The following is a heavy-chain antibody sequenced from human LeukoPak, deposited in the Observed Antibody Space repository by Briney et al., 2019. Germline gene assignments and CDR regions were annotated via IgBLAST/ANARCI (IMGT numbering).Heavy chain of an antibody. V-gene: IGHV4-39*07. J-gene: IGHJ4*02. CDR2: VHSSGTA. D-gene: IGHD2-2*01. Sequence: SETLSLTCTVSGGSIRTGGYFWGWIRQSPGKGLEYFGSVHSSGTAYYNPSLKTRVTISVDTSKNQFSLKLSSVTAADTAVYYCAREGEVVPAAIYYWGQGTLVTVSS. CDR3: AREGEVVPAAIYY. CDR1: GGSIRTGGYF.